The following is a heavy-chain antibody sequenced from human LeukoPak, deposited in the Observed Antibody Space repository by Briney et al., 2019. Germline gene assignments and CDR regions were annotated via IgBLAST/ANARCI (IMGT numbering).Heavy chain of an antibody. CDR2: IYSSGST. V-gene: IGHV4-61*02. CDR1: GGSISSGSYY. D-gene: IGHD4-17*01. J-gene: IGHJ4*02. Sequence: PSQTLSLTCTVSGGSISSGSYYWSWIRQPAGKGLEWIGRIYSSGSTNYNPSLKSRVTISVDTAKNQFSLKLSSVTAADTAVYYCARLDYGEFDYWGQGTLVTVSS. CDR3: ARLDYGEFDY.